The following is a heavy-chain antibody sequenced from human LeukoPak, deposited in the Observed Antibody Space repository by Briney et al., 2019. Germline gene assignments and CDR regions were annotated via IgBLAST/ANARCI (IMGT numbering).Heavy chain of an antibody. J-gene: IGHJ4*02. CDR2: IKQDGSDK. V-gene: IGHV3-7*03. CDR1: GFIVTSDW. D-gene: IGHD3-10*01. CDR3: ARGDGFQ. Sequence: GGSLRLSCAVSGFIVTSDWMSWVRQAPGKGPEWVATIKQDGSDKYYVDSVKGRFTISRDNAKNSLYLQMNSLRVDDTAVYYCARGDGFQGGQGTLVTVSS.